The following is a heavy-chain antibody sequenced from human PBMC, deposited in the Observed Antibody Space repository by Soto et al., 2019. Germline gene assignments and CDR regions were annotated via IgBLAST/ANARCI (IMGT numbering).Heavy chain of an antibody. CDR3: AGGGYYVFWGGNGGGFAP. CDR2: INHSGST. D-gene: IGHD3-3*01. V-gene: IGHV4-34*01. J-gene: IGHJ5*02. Sequence: QVQLQQWGAGLLKPSETLSLTCAVYGGSFSGYYWSWIRQPPGKGLEWIGEINHSGSTNYNPSLRSGVTISVATSKNRFPLRVSSVTAGDRVVYYWAGGGYYVFWGGNGGGFAPWGQGTLVTVSS. CDR1: GGSFSGYY.